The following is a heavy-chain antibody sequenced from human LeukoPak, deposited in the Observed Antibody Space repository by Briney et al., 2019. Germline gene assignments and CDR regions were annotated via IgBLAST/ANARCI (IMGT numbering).Heavy chain of an antibody. CDR2: ISAYNGNT. Sequence: ASVKVSCKASGGTFRSYAISWVRQAPGQGLEWMGWISAYNGNTNYAQKLQGRVTMTTDTSTSTAYMELRSLRSDDTAVYYCASSNYKVPWGQGTLVTVSS. J-gene: IGHJ5*02. CDR3: ASSNYKVP. V-gene: IGHV1-18*04. D-gene: IGHD4-11*01. CDR1: GGTFRSYA.